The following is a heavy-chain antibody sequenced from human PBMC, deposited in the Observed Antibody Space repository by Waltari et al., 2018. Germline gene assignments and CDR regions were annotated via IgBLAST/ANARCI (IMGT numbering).Heavy chain of an antibody. V-gene: IGHV4-39*01. Sequence: QLQLQESGPGLVKPSETLSLTCTVSGGSISSSSYYWGWIRQPPGKGLVWIGSIYYSGSTYYNPSLKSRVTISVDTSKNQFSLKLSSVTAADTAVYYCARGIAVAGTFDYWGQGTLVTVSS. J-gene: IGHJ4*02. CDR1: GGSISSSSYY. CDR2: IYYSGST. D-gene: IGHD6-19*01. CDR3: ARGIAVAGTFDY.